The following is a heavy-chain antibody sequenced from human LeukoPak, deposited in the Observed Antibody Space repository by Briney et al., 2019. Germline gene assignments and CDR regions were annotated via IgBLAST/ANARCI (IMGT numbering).Heavy chain of an antibody. CDR1: GFTFSTYG. V-gene: IGHV3-23*01. CDR2: ISDSGGST. CDR3: ATRDNKHLHYFDD. Sequence: GGSLRLSCAASGFTFSTYGMSWVRQAPGKGLEWVSVISDSGGSTNYADSVKGRFTISRDNSKNTLYLQMNSLRAEDTSVYYCATRDNKHLHYFDDWGQGTLVTVSS. D-gene: IGHD1-1*01. J-gene: IGHJ4*02.